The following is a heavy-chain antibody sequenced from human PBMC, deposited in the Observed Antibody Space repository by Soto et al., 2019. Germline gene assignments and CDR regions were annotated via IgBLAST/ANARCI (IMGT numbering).Heavy chain of an antibody. CDR1: GYTFNSYG. J-gene: IGHJ4*02. CDR2: VSAYNGNT. Sequence: ASVKVSCKASGYTFNSYGINWVRQAPGQGLEWVGWVSAYNGNTNYAQKLQGRVTMTTDTSTSTAYMDLRSLRSDDTAVYYCAKEVQQWLVPRYFDYWGQGTLVTVSS. D-gene: IGHD6-19*01. V-gene: IGHV1-18*01. CDR3: AKEVQQWLVPRYFDY.